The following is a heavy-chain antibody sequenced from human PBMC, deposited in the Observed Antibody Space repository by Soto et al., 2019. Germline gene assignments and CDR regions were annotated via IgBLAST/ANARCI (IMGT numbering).Heavy chain of an antibody. CDR1: GFTFSSYA. J-gene: IGHJ4*02. D-gene: IGHD6-13*01. CDR3: ARDGFLDSSWFLGILPTGKNDY. Sequence: GGSLRLSCAASGFTFSSYAMHWVRQAPGKGLEWVAVISYDGSNKYYADSVKGRFTISRDNSKNTLYLQMNSLRAEDTAVYYCARDGFLDSSWFLGILPTGKNDYWGQGTLVTVSS. CDR2: ISYDGSNK. V-gene: IGHV3-30-3*01.